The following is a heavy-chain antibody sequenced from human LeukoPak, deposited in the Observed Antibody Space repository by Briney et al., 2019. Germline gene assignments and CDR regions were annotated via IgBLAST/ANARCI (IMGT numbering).Heavy chain of an antibody. Sequence: GASVKVSCKASGYTFTSYGISWVRQAPGQGLEWMGWISAYNGNTNYAQKLQGRVTMTTGTSTSTAYMELRSLRSDDTAVYYCARRASYYSGYDQYYYYGMDVWGKGTTVTVSS. CDR3: ARRASYYSGYDQYYYYGMDV. CDR2: ISAYNGNT. D-gene: IGHD5-12*01. CDR1: GYTFTSYG. V-gene: IGHV1-18*04. J-gene: IGHJ6*04.